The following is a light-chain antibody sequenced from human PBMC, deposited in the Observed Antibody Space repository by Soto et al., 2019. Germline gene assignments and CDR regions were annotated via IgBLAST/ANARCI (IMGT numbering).Light chain of an antibody. V-gene: IGLV1-44*01. CDR3: AAWDETLHDFV. J-gene: IGLJ7*01. CDR1: NSDIARTT. Sequence: QLVLTQPPSASGTPGQRVTISCSGSNSDIARTTINWYKQLPGKAPKLLIYSNNKRPSGIPDRFSGSKSGTSGSLTISGLQSDDEADYYCAAWDETLHDFVFGTGTQLTVL. CDR2: SNN.